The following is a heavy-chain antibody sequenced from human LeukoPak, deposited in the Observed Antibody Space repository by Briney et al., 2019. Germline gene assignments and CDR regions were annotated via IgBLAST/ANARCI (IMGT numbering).Heavy chain of an antibody. D-gene: IGHD3-9*01. CDR2: ISWNSGSI. Sequence: GGSLRLSSAASRFTFDVYAMHWVPQAPGEGLEWVSGISWNSGSIGYADFVKGRFTISRDNAKNSLYLQMNSLRAEDTAWYYCAKAANYDILTGFDYWGQGTLVTVSS. V-gene: IGHV3-9*01. CDR3: AKAANYDILTGFDY. CDR1: RFTFDVYA. J-gene: IGHJ4*02.